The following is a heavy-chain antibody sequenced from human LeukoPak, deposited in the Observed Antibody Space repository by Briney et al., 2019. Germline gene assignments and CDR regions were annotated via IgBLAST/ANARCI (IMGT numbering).Heavy chain of an antibody. V-gene: IGHV3-23*01. CDR2: VTSSGAYT. CDR1: GFTFSTYA. CDR3: VRDEDLYSPTWYVFDF. J-gene: IGHJ4*02. Sequence: PGGSLRLSCSASGFTFSTYAMSWVRQAPGKGLEWVSAVTSSGAYTFYADSVKGRLTISRDNSKNTLFLQMNSLGAADTAIYYCVRDEDLYSPTWYVFDFWGRGTLVTVSS. D-gene: IGHD2/OR15-2a*01.